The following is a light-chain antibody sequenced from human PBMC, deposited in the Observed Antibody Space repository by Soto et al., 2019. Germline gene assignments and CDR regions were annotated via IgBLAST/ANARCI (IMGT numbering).Light chain of an antibody. Sequence: AIQMTQSPSSLSASVGDRVIITCRASQAIRNDLGWYQQKPGKAPKLLIYTPSTLQSGVSSRFSGSGSSADFTLTSRSLQPEDSATYYCLHDYSYPRTFGQGTKVEIK. CDR1: QAIRND. V-gene: IGKV1-6*01. CDR2: TPS. CDR3: LHDYSYPRT. J-gene: IGKJ1*01.